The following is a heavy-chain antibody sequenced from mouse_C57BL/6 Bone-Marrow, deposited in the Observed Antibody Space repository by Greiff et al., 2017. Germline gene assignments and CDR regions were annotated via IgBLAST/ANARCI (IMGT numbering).Heavy chain of an antibody. D-gene: IGHD2-9*01. CDR2: INPYNGDT. CDR3: ASSYYGYEDFGY. V-gene: IGHV1-20*01. CDR1: GYSFTGYF. Sequence: EVQGVESGPELVKPGDSVKISCKASGYSFTGYFMNWVMQSHGKSLEWIGRINPYNGDTFYNQKFKGKATLTVDKSSSTAHMELRSLTSEDSAVYDCASSYYGYEDFGYWGQGTTLTVSS. J-gene: IGHJ2*01.